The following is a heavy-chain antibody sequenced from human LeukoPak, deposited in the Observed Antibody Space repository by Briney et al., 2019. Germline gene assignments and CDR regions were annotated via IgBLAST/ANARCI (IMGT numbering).Heavy chain of an antibody. CDR3: ATDHGFHYGAYFDY. V-gene: IGHV3-30*04. D-gene: IGHD4-17*01. CDR1: GFTFSSYA. CDR2: ISYDGSNK. J-gene: IGHJ4*02. Sequence: GGSLRLSCAASGFTFSSYAMHWVRQAPGKGLEWVAVISYDGSNKSSADSVKGRFTISRDNSKNTLYLQMNGLRAEATAVYYCATDHGFHYGAYFDYWGQGTLVTVSS.